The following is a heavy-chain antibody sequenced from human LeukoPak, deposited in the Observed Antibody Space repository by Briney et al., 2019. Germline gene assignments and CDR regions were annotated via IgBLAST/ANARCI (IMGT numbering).Heavy chain of an antibody. CDR2: IKQDGGEK. Sequence: GGSLRLSCAASGFTFSSYWMSWVRQAPGKGLEWVANIKQDGGEKYYVDSVKGRFTISRDNAKNSLYLQMNSLRAEDTAVYYCASVRSEYYYDSSGYYYYYYMDVWGKGTTVTVSS. D-gene: IGHD3-22*01. J-gene: IGHJ6*03. CDR3: ASVRSEYYYDSSGYYYYYYMDV. V-gene: IGHV3-7*01. CDR1: GFTFSSYW.